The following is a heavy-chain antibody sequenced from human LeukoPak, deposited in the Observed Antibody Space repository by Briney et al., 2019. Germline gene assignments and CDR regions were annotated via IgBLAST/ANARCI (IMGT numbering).Heavy chain of an antibody. Sequence: SETLSLTCTVSGASISSSTYYWGRIRQPPGKGLEWIGYIHYSGRTNYNPSLKSRVTMSLDTSKNHFSLKLRSVTAADTAVYYCARVSPDTATDYGWFDPWGQGSLVTVSS. J-gene: IGHJ5*02. V-gene: IGHV4-61*03. CDR1: GASISSSTYY. CDR3: ARVSPDTATDYGWFDP. D-gene: IGHD5-18*01. CDR2: IHYSGRT.